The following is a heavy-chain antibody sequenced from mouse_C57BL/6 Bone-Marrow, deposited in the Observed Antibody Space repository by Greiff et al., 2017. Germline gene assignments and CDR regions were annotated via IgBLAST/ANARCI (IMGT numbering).Heavy chain of an antibody. CDR2: ISGGGGNT. D-gene: IGHD1-1*01. Sequence: EVLLVESGGGLVKPGGSLKLSCAASGFTFSSYTMSWVRQTPEKRLQWVAAISGGGGNTYYPASVKGICTISREEDKNIRYRQMGSLRSEDTAVYYCSRQVTTVLATKYFDVWGTGTTVTVSS. V-gene: IGHV5-9*01. CDR3: SRQVTTVLATKYFDV. CDR1: GFTFSSYT. J-gene: IGHJ1*03.